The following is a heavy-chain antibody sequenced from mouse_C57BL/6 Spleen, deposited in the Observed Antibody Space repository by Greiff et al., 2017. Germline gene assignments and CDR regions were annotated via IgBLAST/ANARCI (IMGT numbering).Heavy chain of an antibody. CDR2: IWRGGST. V-gene: IGHV2-5*01. CDR1: GFSFTSYG. J-gene: IGHJ4*01. D-gene: IGHD2-5*01. CDR3: AKETIGTTSYAMDY. Sequence: QVQLKESGPGLVQPSQSLSITCTVSGFSFTSYGVHWVRQSPGKGLEWLGVIWRGGSTDYNAGFMSRLSITKDNSKSQVFFKMNSLQADDAAIYCCAKETIGTTSYAMDYWGQGTSVTVSS.